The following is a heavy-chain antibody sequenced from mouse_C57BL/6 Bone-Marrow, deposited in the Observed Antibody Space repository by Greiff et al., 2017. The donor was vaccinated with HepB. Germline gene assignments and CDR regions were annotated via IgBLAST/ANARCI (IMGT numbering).Heavy chain of an antibody. Sequence: EVQLVESGGDLVKPGGSLKLSCAASGFTFSSYGMSWVRQTPDKRLEWVATISSGGSYTYYPDSVKGRFTISRDNAKNTLYLQMSSLKSEDTAMYYCARPITTGFAYWGQGTLVTVSA. V-gene: IGHV5-6*01. CDR1: GFTFSSYG. CDR2: ISSGGSYT. CDR3: ARPITTGFAY. J-gene: IGHJ3*01. D-gene: IGHD1-1*01.